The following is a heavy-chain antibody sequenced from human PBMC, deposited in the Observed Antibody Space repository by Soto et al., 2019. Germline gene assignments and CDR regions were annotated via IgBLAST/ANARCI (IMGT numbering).Heavy chain of an antibody. J-gene: IGHJ4*02. Sequence: QLQLQESGPGLVKPSETLSLTCTVSGGSISSSSYYWGWIRQPPGKGLEWIGSIYYSGSTYYNPSLKSRVTLSVDTSKNQFSLKLSSVTAADTAVYYCARLRGYSYGAVIYWGQGTLVTVSS. D-gene: IGHD5-18*01. CDR3: ARLRGYSYGAVIY. CDR2: IYYSGST. CDR1: GGSISSSSYY. V-gene: IGHV4-39*01.